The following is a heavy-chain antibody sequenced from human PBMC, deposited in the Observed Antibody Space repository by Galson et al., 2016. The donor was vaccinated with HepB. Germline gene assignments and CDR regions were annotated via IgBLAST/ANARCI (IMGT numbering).Heavy chain of an antibody. CDR3: ARRGTAARYFHALDV. J-gene: IGHJ6*02. Sequence: QSGAEVKKPGESLKISCKASGYSFASYWIAWVRQVPGKGLEWMGIIDPDDSKTNTKYSPSFQGQVIIPADKSLSVAYLQWSSLRASETAMYYRARRGTAARYFHALDVWGQGTTVTVSS. V-gene: IGHV5-51*01. CDR1: GYSFASYW. CDR2: IDPDDSKTNT. D-gene: IGHD6-6*01.